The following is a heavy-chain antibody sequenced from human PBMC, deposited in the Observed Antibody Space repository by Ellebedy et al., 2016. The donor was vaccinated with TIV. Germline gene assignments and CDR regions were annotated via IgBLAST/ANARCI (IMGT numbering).Heavy chain of an antibody. CDR1: GFTFSRYW. Sequence: GGPLRLSCAASGFTFSRYWMHWVRQVPGKGLLWVSRVYSDETTTLYADSVKGRFTVSRDNAKNTLYLQMNSLRAEDTAVYYCVRGCTNGECQPGGFDYWGQGTLVTVSS. D-gene: IGHD2-8*01. CDR3: VRGCTNGECQPGGFDY. CDR2: VYSDETTT. V-gene: IGHV3-74*01. J-gene: IGHJ4*02.